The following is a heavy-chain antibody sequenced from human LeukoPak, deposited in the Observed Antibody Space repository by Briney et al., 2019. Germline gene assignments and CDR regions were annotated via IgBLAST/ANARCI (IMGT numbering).Heavy chain of an antibody. CDR3: VRDRELNY. V-gene: IGHV4-59*01. CDR1: GVSISIYY. Sequence: PSETLSLTCTVSGVSISIYYWSWVRQPPGKGLEWIGYIYNSGSTIYYPSLKSRATISADTSKNQSSLQLSSVTAADTAVYYCVRDRELNYWAQGILVTLSS. J-gene: IGHJ4*02. D-gene: IGHD1-7*01. CDR2: IYNSGST.